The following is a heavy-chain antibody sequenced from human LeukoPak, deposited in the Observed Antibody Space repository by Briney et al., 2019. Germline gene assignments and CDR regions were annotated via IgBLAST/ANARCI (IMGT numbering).Heavy chain of an antibody. CDR2: IYDSGST. D-gene: IGHD3-22*01. CDR3: ARYTDSSGSYGY. CDR1: GGSIRSSYYY. J-gene: IGHJ4*02. V-gene: IGHV4-39*01. Sequence: ASETLSLTCTVSGGSIRSSYYYWGWIRQPPGKGLEWIGSIYDSGSTYYNPSLKSRVTISVDTSKSQFSLKLNSVTAADTAVYYCARYTDSSGSYGYWGQGTLVTASS.